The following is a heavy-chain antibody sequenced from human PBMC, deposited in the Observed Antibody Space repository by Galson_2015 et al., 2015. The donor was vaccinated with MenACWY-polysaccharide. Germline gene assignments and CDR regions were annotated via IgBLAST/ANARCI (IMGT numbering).Heavy chain of an antibody. V-gene: IGHV3-33*01. Sequence: SLRLSCAASGLRVSGSGMHWVRQAPGTGLEWVAVIQYDGTNKVYADSVKGRCSISRDNSQNTVYLEMNSLRAEDTALYYCAREGSRIVFHAFDVWGQGTMVTVSS. CDR1: GLRVSGSG. CDR3: AREGSRIVFHAFDV. CDR2: IQYDGTNK. J-gene: IGHJ3*01. D-gene: IGHD2-21*01.